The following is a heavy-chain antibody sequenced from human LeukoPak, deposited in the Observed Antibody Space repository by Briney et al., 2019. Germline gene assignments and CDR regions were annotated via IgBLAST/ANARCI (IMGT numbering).Heavy chain of an antibody. V-gene: IGHV1-18*01. D-gene: IGHD4-17*01. J-gene: IGHJ4*02. CDR2: ISAYNGNT. CDR1: GYTFTSYA. Sequence: ASVKVSCKASGYTFTSYAMHWVRQAPGQGLEWMGWISAYNGNTNYAQKLQGRVTMTTDTSTSTAYMELRSLRSDDTAVYYCARAPYGDYDYWGQGTLVTVSS. CDR3: ARAPYGDYDY.